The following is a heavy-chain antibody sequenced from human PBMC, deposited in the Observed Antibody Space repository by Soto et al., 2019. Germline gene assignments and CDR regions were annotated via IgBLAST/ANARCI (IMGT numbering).Heavy chain of an antibody. Sequence: EVQLVESGGGLVKPGGSLRLSCAASGFTFSSYSMNWVRQAPGKGLEWVSSISSSSSYIYYADSVKGRFTISRDNAKNSMYRQMNSLGAEATAVYYCARAWEGRHAGGVPAAGPPADYWGQGALVTVSS. CDR3: ARAWEGRHAGGVPAAGPPADY. D-gene: IGHD3-16*01. J-gene: IGHJ4*02. V-gene: IGHV3-21*01. CDR1: GFTFSSYS. CDR2: ISSSSSYI.